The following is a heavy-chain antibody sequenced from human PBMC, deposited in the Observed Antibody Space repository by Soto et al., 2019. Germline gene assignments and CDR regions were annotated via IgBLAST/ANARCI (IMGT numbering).Heavy chain of an antibody. CDR2: IDHSGST. CDR1: GGSFSAYY. J-gene: IGHJ6*02. Sequence: SETLSLTCAVYGGSFSAYYWTWIRQSPGKGLEWIGEIDHSGSTNFNPSLKSRVIISVDTSKNQFSLKLTSVTAADTAVYYCARTNRRRILFDYYYYGMDVWGQGATVTVSS. D-gene: IGHD2-15*01. CDR3: ARTNRRRILFDYYYYGMDV. V-gene: IGHV4-34*01.